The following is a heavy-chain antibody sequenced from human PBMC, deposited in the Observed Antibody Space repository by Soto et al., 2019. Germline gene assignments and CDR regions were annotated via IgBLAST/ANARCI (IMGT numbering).Heavy chain of an antibody. D-gene: IGHD6-13*01. J-gene: IGHJ4*02. CDR3: AKEQAEPGYSSSFFW. CDR2: AYYSEST. V-gene: IGHV4-39*02. Sequence: SETLSLTCTVSGDSIRSSTYQWGWIRQPPGRGLEWIGSAYYSESTYYNPSLKSRVTIPVDTSKNQFSLKVNSVTAADTAVYYCAKEQAEPGYSSSFFWWGQGTLVTVSS. CDR1: GDSIRSSTYQ.